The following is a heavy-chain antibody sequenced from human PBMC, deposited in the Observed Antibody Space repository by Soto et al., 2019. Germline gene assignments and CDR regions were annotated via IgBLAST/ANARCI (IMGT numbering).Heavy chain of an antibody. CDR2: IKPDGSEK. Sequence: EVPLWEYGGGLVQPGGSLRLSCTASGFTFSTYWMAWVRQAPGKGLECVANIKPDGSEKYYVDSVKGRFTISRDNAKNSLFLQMNSLRAEDTAVYFCARDDRFGSGTSEAIDIWGQGTMVTVSS. J-gene: IGHJ3*02. D-gene: IGHD3-10*01. V-gene: IGHV3-7*04. CDR3: ARDDRFGSGTSEAIDI. CDR1: GFTFSTYW.